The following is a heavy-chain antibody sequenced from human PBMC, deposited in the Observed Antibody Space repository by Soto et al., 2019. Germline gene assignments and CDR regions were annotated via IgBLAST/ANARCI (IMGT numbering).Heavy chain of an antibody. Sequence: SETLSLTCPVSGGSISSSSYYCGCIRHAPGKGLEWIGSISSSVSTYYNPSLKSRVTISVDTSKNQFSLNLSSVTAADTAVYYCARRITMVRGVIHWGQGTLV. D-gene: IGHD3-10*01. CDR1: GGSISSSSYY. J-gene: IGHJ4*02. CDR3: ARRITMVRGVIH. CDR2: ISSSVST. V-gene: IGHV4-39*01.